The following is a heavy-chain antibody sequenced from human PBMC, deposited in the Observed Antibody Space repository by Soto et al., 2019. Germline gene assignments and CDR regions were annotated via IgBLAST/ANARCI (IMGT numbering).Heavy chain of an antibody. D-gene: IGHD2-15*01. CDR1: GGSISSYY. CDR2: IYYSGST. J-gene: IGHJ5*02. Sequence: PSETLSLTCTVSGGSISSYYWSWIRQPPGKGLEWIGYIYYSGSTNYNPSLKSRVTISVDTSKNQFSLKLGSVIAADTAVYYCAREVVVAATDWFDPWGQGTLVTVSS. CDR3: AREVVVAATDWFDP. V-gene: IGHV4-59*01.